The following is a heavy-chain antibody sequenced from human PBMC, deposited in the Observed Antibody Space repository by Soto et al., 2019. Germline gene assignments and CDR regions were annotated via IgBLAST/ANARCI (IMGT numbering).Heavy chain of an antibody. CDR1: GGTFSNYA. Sequence: QVQLVQSGAEVRKPGSSVTVSCKASGGTFSNYAISWVRQAPGQGLEWMGGIIPIVGTGSYAQRFQGRVTITADEPTTTAYMELSSLRFEDTAVYYCARVVILVPTASTHYYYHLDVWGPGTTVTVSS. D-gene: IGHD2-2*01. J-gene: IGHJ6*02. CDR3: ARVVILVPTASTHYYYHLDV. V-gene: IGHV1-69*01. CDR2: IIPIVGTG.